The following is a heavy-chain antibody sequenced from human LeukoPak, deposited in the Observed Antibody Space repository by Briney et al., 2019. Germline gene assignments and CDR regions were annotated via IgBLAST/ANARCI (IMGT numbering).Heavy chain of an antibody. D-gene: IGHD3-3*01. CDR2: IWYDGSQR. V-gene: IGHV3-33*01. J-gene: IGHJ4*02. CDR3: VRGADMNYNFENSFYFDS. CDR1: GFTMKNFG. Sequence: GTSLRLSCAVSGFTMKNFGMHWVRQAQGKGLEWVAVIWYDGSQRHYIDSVKGRFAISRENSMNTLSLEMNGLRVEDTAVYYCVRGADMNYNFENSFYFDSWGQGALVIVSS.